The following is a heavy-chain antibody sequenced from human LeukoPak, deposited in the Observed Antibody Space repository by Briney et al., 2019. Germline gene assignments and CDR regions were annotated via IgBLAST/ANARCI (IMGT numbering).Heavy chain of an antibody. CDR2: IESKADGGTT. J-gene: IGHJ4*02. V-gene: IGHV3-15*04. Sequence: GGSLRLSCAASGFTFSNGWMTWVRQAPGKGLEWVGRIESKADGGTTYYAAAVKGRFTISRDDSKNMVYLQMSGLKSEDTGVYFCTMEATMYGVVTDYWGQGTPVTVSS. CDR1: GFTFSNGW. D-gene: IGHD3-3*01. CDR3: TMEATMYGVVTDY.